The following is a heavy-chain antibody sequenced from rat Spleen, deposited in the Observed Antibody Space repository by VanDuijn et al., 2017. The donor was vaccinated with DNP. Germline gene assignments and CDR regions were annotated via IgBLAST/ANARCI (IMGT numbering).Heavy chain of an antibody. V-gene: IGHV5-22*01. CDR3: ARGTMMVVTPFAY. CDR1: GFTFSDYY. Sequence: EVQLVESGGGLVQPGRSLKLSCAVSGFTFSDYYMAWVRQAPAKGLEWVATISYEGSSTYYRDSVKGRFTISRDNAESTLYLQMNSLRSEDTATYYCARGTMMVVTPFAYWGQGTPVTVSS. J-gene: IGHJ3*01. D-gene: IGHD1-12*02. CDR2: ISYEGSST.